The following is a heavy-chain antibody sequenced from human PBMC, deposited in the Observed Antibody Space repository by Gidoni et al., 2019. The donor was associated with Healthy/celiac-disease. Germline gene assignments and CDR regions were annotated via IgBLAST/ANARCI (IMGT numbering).Heavy chain of an antibody. Sequence: QVQLVQSGAEVKKPGASVKVSCKASGYTFTGYYMHWVRQAPGQGLEWMGWINPNSGGTNYAQKFQGRVTMTRDTSISTAYMELSRLRSDDTAVYYCAREELELRNYYYYGMDVWGQGTTVTVSS. V-gene: IGHV1-2*02. J-gene: IGHJ6*02. CDR1: GYTFTGYY. CDR2: INPNSGGT. CDR3: AREELELRNYYYYGMDV. D-gene: IGHD1-7*01.